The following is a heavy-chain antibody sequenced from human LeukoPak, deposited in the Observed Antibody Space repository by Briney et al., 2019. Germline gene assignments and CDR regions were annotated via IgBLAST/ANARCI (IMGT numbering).Heavy chain of an antibody. CDR3: TTGLNDDYVWGSYRYTGNY. Sequence: PGGSLRLSCAASGFTFSNAWMSWVRQAPGKGLEWVGRIKSKTDGGTTDYAAPVKGRFTISRDDSKNTLYLQMNSPKTEDTAVYYCTTGLNDDYVWGSYRYTGNYWGQGTLVTVSS. D-gene: IGHD3-16*02. CDR1: GFTFSNAW. J-gene: IGHJ4*02. CDR2: IKSKTDGGTT. V-gene: IGHV3-15*01.